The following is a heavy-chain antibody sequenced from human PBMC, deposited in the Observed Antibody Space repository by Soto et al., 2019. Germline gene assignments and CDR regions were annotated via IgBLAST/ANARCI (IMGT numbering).Heavy chain of an antibody. J-gene: IGHJ6*03. CDR2: ISGSGGST. Sequence: EVQLLESGGGLVQPGGSLRLSCAASGFTFSSYAMSWVRQAPGKGLEWVSAISGSGGSTYYADSAKGRFTISRDNSKNTLYLQMNSLRAEDTAVYYCAKDLRMDIVVVPAVREHYYYYMDVWGKGTTVTVSS. V-gene: IGHV3-23*01. D-gene: IGHD2-2*03. CDR1: GFTFSSYA. CDR3: AKDLRMDIVVVPAVREHYYYYMDV.